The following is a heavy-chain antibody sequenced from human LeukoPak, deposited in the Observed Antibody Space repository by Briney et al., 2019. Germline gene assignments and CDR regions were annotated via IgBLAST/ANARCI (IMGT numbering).Heavy chain of an antibody. CDR2: INPNSGGT. D-gene: IGHD3-3*01. CDR3: ARDYDFWSGYPSYCYYYYMDV. CDR1: GYTFTGYY. V-gene: IGHV1-2*06. Sequence: ASVKVSCKASGYTFTGYYMHWVRQAPGQGLEWMGRINPNSGGTNYAQKFQDRVTMTRDTSISTAYMELSRLRSDDTAVYYCARDYDFWSGYPSYCYYYYMDVWGKGTTVTVSS. J-gene: IGHJ6*03.